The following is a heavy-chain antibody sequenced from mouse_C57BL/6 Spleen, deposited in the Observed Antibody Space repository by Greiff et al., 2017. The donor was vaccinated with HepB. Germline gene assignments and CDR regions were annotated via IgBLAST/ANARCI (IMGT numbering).Heavy chain of an antibody. V-gene: IGHV1-76*01. D-gene: IGHD3-2*02. J-gene: IGHJ2*01. CDR1: GYTFTDYY. CDR2: IYPGSGNT. CDR3: ARGQLRLRLDY. Sequence: QVQLQQSGAELVRPGASVKLSCKASGYTFTDYYINWVKQRPGQGLEWIARIYPGSGNTYYNEKFKGKATLTAEKSSSTAYMQLSSLTSEDSAVYFCARGQLRLRLDYWGQGTTLTVSS.